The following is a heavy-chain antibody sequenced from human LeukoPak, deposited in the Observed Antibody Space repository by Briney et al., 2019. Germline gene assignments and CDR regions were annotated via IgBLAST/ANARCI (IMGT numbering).Heavy chain of an antibody. V-gene: IGHV3-74*01. CDR2: IKYDGSYT. CDR3: VRDGDAYNFDF. D-gene: IGHD5-24*01. J-gene: IGHJ4*02. CDR1: GFTLGLAW. Sequence: GGSLRLSCATSGFTLGLAWMNWVRQAPGKGLEWVSRIKYDGSYTNYADSVKGRFTISRDNARNTLSLHMISLRAEDTAVYFCVRDGDAYNFDFWGRGVLVTVSS.